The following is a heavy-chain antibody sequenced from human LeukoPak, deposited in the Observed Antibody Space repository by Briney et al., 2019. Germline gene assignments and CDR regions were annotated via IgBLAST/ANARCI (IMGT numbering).Heavy chain of an antibody. V-gene: IGHV4-30-2*01. CDR3: ARGPSLATISGWIWPHNYYYYGMDV. D-gene: IGHD5-12*01. Sequence: SQTLSLTCAVSGGSISSGGYSWSWLRQPPGKGLEWIGYIYQSGSTYSNPSLKSRVTISVDRSKNQFSLKLSSVTAADTAVYYCARGPSLATISGWIWPHNYYYYGMDVWGQGTTVTVSS. CDR2: IYQSGST. CDR1: GGSISSGGYS. J-gene: IGHJ6*02.